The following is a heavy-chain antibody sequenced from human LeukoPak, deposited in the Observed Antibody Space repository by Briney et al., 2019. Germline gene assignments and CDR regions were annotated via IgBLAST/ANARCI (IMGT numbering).Heavy chain of an antibody. J-gene: IGHJ4*02. V-gene: IGHV4-38-2*02. CDR3: ARDQGDYDSSGYYSGYFDY. CDR2: IYHSGST. CDR1: GYSISSGYY. Sequence: SATLSLTCTVSGYSISSGYYWGWIRQPPGKGLEWIGSIYHSGSTYYNPSLKSRVTISVDTSKNQFSLKLSSVTAADTAVYYCARDQGDYDSSGYYSGYFDYWGQGTLVTVSS. D-gene: IGHD3-22*01.